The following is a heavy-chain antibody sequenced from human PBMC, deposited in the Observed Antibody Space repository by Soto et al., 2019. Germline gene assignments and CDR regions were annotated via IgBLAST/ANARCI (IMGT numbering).Heavy chain of an antibody. CDR1: GYTFTSYA. CDR3: ARVSSGWYYGY. D-gene: IGHD6-19*01. CDR2: INAGNGNT. V-gene: IGHV1-3*01. J-gene: IGHJ4*02. Sequence: QVQLVQSGAEVKKPGASVKVSCKASGYTFTSYAMHWVRQAPGQRLEWMGWINAGNGNTKYSQKFQGRVPITRDTSASTAYMELSSLRSEDTAVYYCARVSSGWYYGYWGQGTLVTVSS.